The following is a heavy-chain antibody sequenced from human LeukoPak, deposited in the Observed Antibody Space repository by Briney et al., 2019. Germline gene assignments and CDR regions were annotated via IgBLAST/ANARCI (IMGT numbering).Heavy chain of an antibody. CDR3: ARGRDDSSGYYPSYYYYGMDV. J-gene: IGHJ6*02. Sequence: SETLSLTCAVSRGSISSGGYSWSWIRQPPGKGLEWIGYIYHSGSTYYNPSLKSRVTISVDRSKNQFSLKLSSVTAADTAVYYCARGRDDSSGYYPSYYYYGMDVWGQGPTVTVSS. V-gene: IGHV4-30-2*01. CDR1: RGSISSGGYS. D-gene: IGHD3-22*01. CDR2: IYHSGST.